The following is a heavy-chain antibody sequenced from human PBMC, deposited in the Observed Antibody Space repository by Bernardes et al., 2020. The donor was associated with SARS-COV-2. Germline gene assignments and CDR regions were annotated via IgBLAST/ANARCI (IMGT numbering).Heavy chain of an antibody. CDR3: AKDPYYDFWSGYYLDY. CDR2: ISGSGGST. V-gene: IGHV3-23*01. J-gene: IGHJ4*02. D-gene: IGHD3-3*01. Sequence: GGSLRLSCAASGFTFSNYAISWVRQAPGKGLEWVSAISGSGGSTYYADSVKGRFTISRDNFKNTLYLQMNSLRAEDTAVYYCAKDPYYDFWSGYYLDYWGQGTLVTVSS. CDR1: GFTFSNYA.